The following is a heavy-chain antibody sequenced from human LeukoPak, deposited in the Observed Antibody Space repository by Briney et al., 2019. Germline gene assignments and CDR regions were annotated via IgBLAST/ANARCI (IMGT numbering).Heavy chain of an antibody. Sequence: GGSLRLSCEASGFTFSTFWVTWVRQGPGRGLEWVANIHPDGSEKYYVGSGKGRFTISRDNAKNSLYLQMNSLRAEDTAVYYCARGGTTKVTYWGQGTLVTVSS. CDR2: IHPDGSEK. V-gene: IGHV3-7*04. CDR1: GFTFSTFW. CDR3: ARGGTTKVTY. D-gene: IGHD2-21*02. J-gene: IGHJ4*02.